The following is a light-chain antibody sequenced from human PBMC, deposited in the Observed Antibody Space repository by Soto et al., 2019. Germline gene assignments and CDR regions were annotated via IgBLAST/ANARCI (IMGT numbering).Light chain of an antibody. V-gene: IGKV1-5*03. CDR1: QSISTW. J-gene: IGKJ5*01. Sequence: DIQLTQSPSTLSASVGDRVTITCLASQSISTWLAWYQQKPGKAPKLLIYEASSLESGVPSRFGGSGSGTEFTLTISSLQPDDFAAYYCQQANSFPFTFGQGTRLEIK. CDR2: EAS. CDR3: QQANSFPFT.